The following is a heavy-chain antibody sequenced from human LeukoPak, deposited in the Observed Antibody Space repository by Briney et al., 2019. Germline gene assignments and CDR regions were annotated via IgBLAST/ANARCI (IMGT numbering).Heavy chain of an antibody. Sequence: GGSLRLSCAASGFTFSSYGTHWVRQAPGKGLEWVAVISYDGSNKYYADSVKGRFTISRDNSKNTLYLQMNSLRAEDTAAYYCAKERDLAFDYWGQGTLVTVSS. V-gene: IGHV3-30*18. CDR2: ISYDGSNK. CDR3: AKERDLAFDY. CDR1: GFTFSSYG. J-gene: IGHJ4*02.